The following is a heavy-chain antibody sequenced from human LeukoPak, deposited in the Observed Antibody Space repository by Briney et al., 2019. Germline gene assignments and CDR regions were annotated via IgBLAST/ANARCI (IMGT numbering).Heavy chain of an antibody. V-gene: IGHV4-34*01. Sequence: SETLSLTCAVYGGSFSGYYWSWIRQPPGKGLEWIGEINHSGSTNYNPSLKSRVTTSVDTSKNQFSLKLSSVTAADTAVYYCARRGSSWYSGWFDPWGQGTLVTVSS. CDR1: GGSFSGYY. CDR3: ARRGSSWYSGWFDP. CDR2: INHSGST. J-gene: IGHJ5*02. D-gene: IGHD6-13*01.